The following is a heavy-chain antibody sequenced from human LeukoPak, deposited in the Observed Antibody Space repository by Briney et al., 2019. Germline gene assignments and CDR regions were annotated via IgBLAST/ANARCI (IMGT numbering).Heavy chain of an antibody. CDR1: GFTLTTYA. CDR3: ARDPYYDSI. V-gene: IGHV3-48*02. D-gene: IGHD3-22*01. J-gene: IGHJ3*02. Sequence: PGGSLRLSCAASGFTLTTYAMSWVRQAPGKGLEWVSYISSSSSIIYYADSVKGRFTISRDTAKNSLYLQMNSLRDEDTAVYYCARDPYYDSIWGQGSMVTVSS. CDR2: ISSSSSII.